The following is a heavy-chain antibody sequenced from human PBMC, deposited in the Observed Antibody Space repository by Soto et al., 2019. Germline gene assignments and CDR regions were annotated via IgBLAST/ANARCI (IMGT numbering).Heavy chain of an antibody. CDR3: AKDGSSFDFWSGYAWFDP. CDR2: ISGTGGST. CDR1: EFTFRDSA. V-gene: IGHV3-23*01. Sequence: GGSLRLSCAASEFTFRDSAMSWVRQAPGKGLEWVSSISGTGGSTYYADSVKGRFTISRDNSKNMLFLQLTSRRAEDTAVYYCAKDGSSFDFWSGYAWFDPWGQGTLVTVSS. D-gene: IGHD3-3*01. J-gene: IGHJ5*02.